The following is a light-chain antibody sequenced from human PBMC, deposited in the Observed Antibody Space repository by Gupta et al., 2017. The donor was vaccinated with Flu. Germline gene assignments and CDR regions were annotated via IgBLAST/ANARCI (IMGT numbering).Light chain of an antibody. Sequence: DIQMTQSPSTLSASIGDSVTITCRASQKISNWLAWYQQKPGKAPNLLIYKASPLKRGGTYRFRGSGDHKDFTHTISRRQHEDCAHYYGQQDNSYYTFGQGTKLEIK. V-gene: IGKV1-5*03. CDR3: QQDNSYYT. CDR2: KAS. J-gene: IGKJ2*01. CDR1: QKISNW.